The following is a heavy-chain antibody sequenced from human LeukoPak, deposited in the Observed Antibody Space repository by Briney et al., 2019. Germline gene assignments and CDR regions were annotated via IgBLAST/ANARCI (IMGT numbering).Heavy chain of an antibody. Sequence: GGSLRLSCAASGFTFSSYWMSWVRQAPGKGLEWVANIKQDGSEKYYVDSVKGRFTISRDNAKNSLYLQMNSLRAEDTAVYYCAREFSSYYYDSSGYYHSEDFDYWGQGTLVTVSS. CDR2: IKQDGSEK. CDR3: AREFSSYYYDSSGYYHSEDFDY. J-gene: IGHJ4*02. V-gene: IGHV3-7*01. CDR1: GFTFSSYW. D-gene: IGHD3-22*01.